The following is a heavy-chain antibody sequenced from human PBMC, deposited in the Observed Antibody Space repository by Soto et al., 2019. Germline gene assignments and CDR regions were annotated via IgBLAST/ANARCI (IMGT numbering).Heavy chain of an antibody. Sequence: QVQLQESAPGLVKPSETLSLTCTVSGGSISSYCWSWIRQPPGKGMEWIGYIYYNGSTNYNPALMSLVTISVDTSKNQFSLKLSSVTAADTAVYYCARDRPARASGYPLSPPYYYYVMDVWGQGTTVTVSS. J-gene: IGHJ6*02. CDR2: IYYNGST. V-gene: IGHV4-59*01. D-gene: IGHD5-12*01. CDR3: ARDRPARASGYPLSPPYYYYVMDV. CDR1: GGSISSYC.